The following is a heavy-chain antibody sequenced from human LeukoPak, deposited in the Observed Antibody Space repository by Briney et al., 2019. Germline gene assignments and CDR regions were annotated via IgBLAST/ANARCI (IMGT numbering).Heavy chain of an antibody. CDR3: ARLRPGDPMTTVTTFGAYYYGMDV. V-gene: IGHV4-34*01. CDR1: GGSFSGYY. D-gene: IGHD4-17*01. CDR2: INHSGST. Sequence: PSETLSLTCAVYGGSFSGYYWSWLRQPPGKGLEWIGEINHSGSTNYNPSLKSRVTISVDTSKNQFSLKLSSVTAADTAVYYCARLRPGDPMTTVTTFGAYYYGMDVWGQGTTVTVSS. J-gene: IGHJ6*02.